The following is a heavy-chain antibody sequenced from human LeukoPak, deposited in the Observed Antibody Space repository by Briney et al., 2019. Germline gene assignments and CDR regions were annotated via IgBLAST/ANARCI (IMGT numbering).Heavy chain of an antibody. D-gene: IGHD6-13*01. Sequence: SGTLSLTCAVYGGSFSGYYWSWIRQPPGKGREWIGEINHSGSTNYNPSLKSRVTISVDTSKNQFSLKLSSVTAADTAVYYCARGFRIAAAQNDYWGQGTLVTVSS. J-gene: IGHJ4*02. CDR3: ARGFRIAAAQNDY. V-gene: IGHV4-34*01. CDR2: INHSGST. CDR1: GGSFSGYY.